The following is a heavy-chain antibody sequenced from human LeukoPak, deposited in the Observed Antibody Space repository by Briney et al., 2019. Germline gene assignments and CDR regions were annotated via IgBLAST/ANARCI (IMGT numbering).Heavy chain of an antibody. Sequence: PGGSLRLSCAASGFTFSSYSMNRVRQAPGKGLEWVSYISSSSSTIYYADSVKGRSTISRDNAKNSLYLQMNSLRAEDTAAYYCARTVTTYWYFDLWGRGTLVTVSS. D-gene: IGHD4-17*01. J-gene: IGHJ2*01. CDR2: ISSSSSTI. V-gene: IGHV3-48*01. CDR1: GFTFSSYS. CDR3: ARTVTTYWYFDL.